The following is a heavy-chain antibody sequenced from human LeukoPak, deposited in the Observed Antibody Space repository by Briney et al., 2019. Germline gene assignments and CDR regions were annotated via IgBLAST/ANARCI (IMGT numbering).Heavy chain of an antibody. J-gene: IGHJ4*02. CDR3: AKDPSGYDILTGYLGYYFDY. Sequence: GGSLRLSCAASGFTFSSYAMSWVRQAPGKGLEWVSAISGSGGSTYYADSVKGRFTISRDNSKNTLYLQMNSPRAEDTAVYYCAKDPSGYDILTGYLGYYFDYWGQGTLVTVSS. CDR2: ISGSGGST. CDR1: GFTFSSYA. D-gene: IGHD3-9*01. V-gene: IGHV3-23*01.